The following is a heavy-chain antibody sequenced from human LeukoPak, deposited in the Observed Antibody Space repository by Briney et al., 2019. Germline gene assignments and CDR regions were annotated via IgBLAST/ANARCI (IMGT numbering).Heavy chain of an antibody. CDR1: GFTFSSYA. CDR3: ARDLRRVELRGVFDY. CDR2: ISGSGGST. D-gene: IGHD1-7*01. J-gene: IGHJ4*02. V-gene: IGHV3-23*01. Sequence: GGSLRLSCAAPGFTFSSYAMSWVRQAPGKGLEWVSAISGSGGSTYYADSVKGRFTISRDNSKNSLYLQMNSLRAEDTAVYYCARDLRRVELRGVFDYWGQGTLVTVSS.